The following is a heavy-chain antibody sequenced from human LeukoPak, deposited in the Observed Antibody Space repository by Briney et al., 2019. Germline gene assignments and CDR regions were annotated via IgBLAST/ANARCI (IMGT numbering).Heavy chain of an antibody. CDR3: AKDRLLNCRGDCYIFDY. Sequence: PGGSLRLSCAASGFTLSSYGMSWVRQAPGKGLEWVSAISGSGGSTHYADSVKGRFAISRDNSKSTLYLQMNSLRAEDTAVYYCAKDRLLNCRGDCYIFDYWGQGTVVTVSS. CDR1: GFTLSSYG. D-gene: IGHD2-21*02. V-gene: IGHV3-23*01. CDR2: ISGSGGST. J-gene: IGHJ4*02.